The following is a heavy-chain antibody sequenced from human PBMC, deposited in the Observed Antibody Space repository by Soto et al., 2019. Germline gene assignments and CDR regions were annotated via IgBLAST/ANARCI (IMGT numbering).Heavy chain of an antibody. V-gene: IGHV1-69*04. CDR1: GGTFSSYT. J-gene: IGHJ4*02. CDR2: IIPILGIA. CDR3: ARDGYCSGGSCRHDY. Sequence: SVKVSCKASGGTFSSYTISWVRQAPGQGLEWMGRIIPILGIANYAQKFQGRVTITADKSTSTAYMELSSLRSEDTAVYYCARDGYCSGGSCRHDYWGQGTLVTVSS. D-gene: IGHD2-15*01.